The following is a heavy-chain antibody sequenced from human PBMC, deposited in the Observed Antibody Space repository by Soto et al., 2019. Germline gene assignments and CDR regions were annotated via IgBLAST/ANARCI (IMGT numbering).Heavy chain of an antibody. D-gene: IGHD2-15*01. Sequence: QVQLVQSGAEVKKPGASVKVSRKASGYTFTSYDINWVRQATGQGLEWMGWMNPNSGNTGYAQKFQGRVTMTRNTSISTAYMELSSLRSEDTAVYYCARGGGKYCSGGSCPTDYWGQGTLVTVSS. J-gene: IGHJ4*02. CDR1: GYTFTSYD. V-gene: IGHV1-8*01. CDR3: ARGGGKYCSGGSCPTDY. CDR2: MNPNSGNT.